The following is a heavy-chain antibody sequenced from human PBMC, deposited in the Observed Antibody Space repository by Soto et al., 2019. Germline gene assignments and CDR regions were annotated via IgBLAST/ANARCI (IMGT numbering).Heavy chain of an antibody. Sequence: QVQLVQSGAEVKKPGASVKVSCKTSGYTFTSYHISWVRQAPGQGLEWMGWISAYNTNTNYAQKFQGRVTMTTDTLTSAAYMELRSLRADDTAVYYCARDTPPTDYWGQGTLVTVSS. V-gene: IGHV1-18*01. CDR3: ARDTPPTDY. J-gene: IGHJ4*02. CDR2: ISAYNTNT. CDR1: GYTFTSYH.